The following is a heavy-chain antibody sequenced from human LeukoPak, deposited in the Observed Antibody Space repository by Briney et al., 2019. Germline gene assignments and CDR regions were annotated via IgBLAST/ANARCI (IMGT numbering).Heavy chain of an antibody. CDR3: AKDTVDYMDV. Sequence: GGSLRLSCAASGFTFTSYAMRWVRQAPGKGRGWVSAISGGGGSTYYADSVKGRFTISRDNSKDTLYLQMRRLRAEDTAVYYCAKDTVDYMDVWGKGTTVTISS. CDR2: ISGGGGST. CDR1: GFTFTSYA. D-gene: IGHD4-23*01. J-gene: IGHJ6*03. V-gene: IGHV3-23*01.